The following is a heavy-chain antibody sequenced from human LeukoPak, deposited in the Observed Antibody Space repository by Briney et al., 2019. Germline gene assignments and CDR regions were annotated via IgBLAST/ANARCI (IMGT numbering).Heavy chain of an antibody. CDR1: GFSFSSYS. CDR2: ITTSSSYI. J-gene: IGHJ6*04. V-gene: IGHV3-21*01. Sequence: PGGSLRLSCAASGFSFSSYSMNWVRQAPGKGLEWVSSITTSSSYIYYADSVKGRFTISRDNAKNSLYLQMNSLRAEDTAVYYCAELGITMIGGVWGKGTTVTISS. D-gene: IGHD3-10*02. CDR3: AELGITMIGGV.